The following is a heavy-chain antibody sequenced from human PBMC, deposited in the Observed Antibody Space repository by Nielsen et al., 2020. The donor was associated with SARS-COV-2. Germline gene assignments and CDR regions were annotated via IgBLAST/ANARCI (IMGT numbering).Heavy chain of an antibody. V-gene: IGHV4-34*01. J-gene: IGHJ4*02. Sequence: SETLSLTCTVSGGSISSYYWSWIRQPPGKGLEWIGEINHSGSTNYNPSLKSRVTISVDTSKNQFSLKLSSVTAADTAVYYCARGRGTFDYWGQGTLVTVSS. CDR3: ARGRGTFDY. CDR1: GGSISSYY. D-gene: IGHD1-1*01. CDR2: INHSGST.